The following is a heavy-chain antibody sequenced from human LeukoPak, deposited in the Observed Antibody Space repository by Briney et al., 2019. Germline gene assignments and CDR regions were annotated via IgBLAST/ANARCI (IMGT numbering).Heavy chain of an antibody. CDR1: GFTFSSYG. D-gene: IGHD6-13*01. J-gene: IGHJ4*02. V-gene: IGHV3-30*03. CDR3: ARAKWRAAAGLLVGYYLDY. CDR2: ISVDGGNK. Sequence: PGRSLRLSCAASGFTFSSYGMSWVRQAPGKGLEWVAVISVDGGNKYYADSVKGRFTISRDNSKNTLYLQMNSLRAEDTAVYYCARAKWRAAAGLLVGYYLDYWGQGTLVTVSS.